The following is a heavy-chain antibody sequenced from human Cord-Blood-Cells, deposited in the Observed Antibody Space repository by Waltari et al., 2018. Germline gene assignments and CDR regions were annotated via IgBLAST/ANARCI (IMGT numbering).Heavy chain of an antibody. D-gene: IGHD2-21*02. J-gene: IGHJ3*02. CDR1: GGSISSSSYY. CDR3: ARRTYCGGDCYPRDAFDI. Sequence: QLQLQESGPGLVQPSETLSLTCTLSGGSISSSSYYWGWIRQPPGKGLEWIGSIYYSGSTYYNPSLKSRVTISVDTSKNQFSLKLSSVTAADTAVYYCARRTYCGGDCYPRDAFDIWGQGTMVTVSS. CDR2: IYYSGST. V-gene: IGHV4-39*07.